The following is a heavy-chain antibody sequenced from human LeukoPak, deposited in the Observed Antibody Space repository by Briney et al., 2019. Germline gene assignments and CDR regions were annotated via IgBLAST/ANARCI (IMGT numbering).Heavy chain of an antibody. V-gene: IGHV4-59*08. CDR1: GGSISRFL. D-gene: IGHD2-8*01. Sequence: PSETPSLPCTVSGGSISRFLGRWIPQPPGKGLEWIGYIYYSGSTNYNPSLKSRVIISVDTFKHQFALKLSSVPAADTPVYYCASQTRGLYDEWFDPWGEGTLVTVSS. CDR3: ASQTRGLYDEWFDP. CDR2: IYYSGST. J-gene: IGHJ5*02.